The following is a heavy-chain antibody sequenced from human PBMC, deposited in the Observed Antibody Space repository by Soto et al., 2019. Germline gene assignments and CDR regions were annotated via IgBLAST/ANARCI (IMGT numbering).Heavy chain of an antibody. CDR3: ARDLVSHYYDSSGYYPFDY. CDR2: ISAYNGNT. J-gene: IGHJ4*02. V-gene: IGHV1-18*01. CDR1: GYTFTSYG. Sequence: ASVKVSCKASGYTFTSYGISWVRQAPGQGLEWMGWISAYNGNTNYAQKLQGRVTMTTDTSTSTAYMELRSLRSDDTAVYYCARDLVSHYYDSSGYYPFDYWGQGTLVTVSS. D-gene: IGHD3-22*01.